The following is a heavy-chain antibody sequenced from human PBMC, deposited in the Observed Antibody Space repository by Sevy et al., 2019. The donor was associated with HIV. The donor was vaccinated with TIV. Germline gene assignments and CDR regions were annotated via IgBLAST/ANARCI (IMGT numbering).Heavy chain of an antibody. V-gene: IGHV3-7*03. CDR3: ARDCSSSTCLWGLDV. D-gene: IGHD2-2*01. J-gene: IGHJ6*02. Sequence: GGSLRLSCGGSGFTFSSYWMSWVRQAPGKGLEWVANIKKDGSERYYVDSVKGRFTISGDNAKKSLYLQMNSLRTEDTAVYYCARDCSSSTCLWGLDVWGQVTTVTVSS. CDR1: GFTFSSYW. CDR2: IKKDGSER.